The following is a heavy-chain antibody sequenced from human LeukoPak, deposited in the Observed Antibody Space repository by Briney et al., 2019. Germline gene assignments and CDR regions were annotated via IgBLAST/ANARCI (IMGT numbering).Heavy chain of an antibody. CDR1: GGSISSYY. Sequence: SETLSLTCTVSGGSISSYYWSWIRQPPGKGLEWIGYIYYSGSTNYNPSLKGRVTISVDTSKNQFSLKLSSVTAADTAVYYCARGADYYGSGSYYLPTNWGQGTLVTVSS. V-gene: IGHV4-59*01. CDR3: ARGADYYGSGSYYLPTN. D-gene: IGHD3-10*01. CDR2: IYYSGST. J-gene: IGHJ4*02.